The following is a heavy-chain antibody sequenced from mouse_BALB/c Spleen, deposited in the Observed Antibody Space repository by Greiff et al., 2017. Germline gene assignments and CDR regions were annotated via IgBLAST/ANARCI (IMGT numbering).Heavy chain of an antibody. Sequence: QVQLQQSGAELVKPGASVKLSCKASGYTFTSYYMYWVKQRPGQGLEWIGEINPSNGGTNFNEKFKSKATLTVDKSSSTAYMQLSSLTSEDSAVYYCARGYGNYAAMDYWGQGTSVTVSS. CDR1: GYTFTSYY. CDR3: ARGYGNYAAMDY. J-gene: IGHJ4*01. V-gene: IGHV1S81*02. CDR2: INPSNGGT. D-gene: IGHD2-1*01.